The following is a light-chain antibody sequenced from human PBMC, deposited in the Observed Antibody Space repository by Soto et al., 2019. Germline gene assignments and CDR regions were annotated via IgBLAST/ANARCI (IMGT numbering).Light chain of an antibody. CDR1: HSVSRY. J-gene: IGKJ1*01. V-gene: IGKV3-11*01. CDR3: QQRSTWT. Sequence: EIVLTQSPATLSLSPGERATLSCRASHSVSRYLAWYQQKPGQGPRLLMYDASKRATDIPARFTGSGSGTDFTLTISSLEPEDFAVYFCQQRSTWTFGQGTKVEI. CDR2: DAS.